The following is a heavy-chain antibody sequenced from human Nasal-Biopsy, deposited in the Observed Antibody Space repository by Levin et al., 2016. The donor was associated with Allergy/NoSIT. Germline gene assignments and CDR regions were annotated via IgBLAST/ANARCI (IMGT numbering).Heavy chain of an antibody. Sequence: GGSLRLSCAVSGFTFSSSAMSWVRQAPGKGLEWVAAITGSGSRSYNADSVKGRFTISRDNSKNTLYLQMNSLRAEDTAVYYCARDEGRSFDLWGQGIRVTVSS. CDR1: GFTFSSSA. CDR2: ITGSGSRS. V-gene: IGHV3-23*01. J-gene: IGHJ4*02. CDR3: ARDEGRSFDL.